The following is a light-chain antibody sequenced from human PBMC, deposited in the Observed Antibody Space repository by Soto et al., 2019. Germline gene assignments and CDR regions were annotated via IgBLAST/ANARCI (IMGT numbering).Light chain of an antibody. CDR3: CSYAGSRTYV. V-gene: IGLV2-23*02. CDR2: EVS. Sequence: QSVLTQPASVSGSPGQSITISCTGTSSDVGSYNLVSWYQQHPGKAPKLTIYEVSKRPSGVSNRFSGSKSGNTASLTISGLQAEDEADYYCCSYAGSRTYVFGTGTKVTDL. CDR1: SSDVGSYNL. J-gene: IGLJ1*01.